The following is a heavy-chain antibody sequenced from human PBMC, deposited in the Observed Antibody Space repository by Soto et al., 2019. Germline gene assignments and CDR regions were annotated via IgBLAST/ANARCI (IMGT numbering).Heavy chain of an antibody. CDR1: GYTFTRYG. V-gene: IGHV1-18*01. CDR3: ARVSNPSYYYDSSGYYWFAP. CDR2: ISAYNGNT. J-gene: IGHJ5*02. D-gene: IGHD3-22*01. Sequence: ASVKVSCKASGYTFTRYGIGWVRQAPGQGLEWMGWISAYNGNTNYAQKLQGRVTMTTDTSTSTAYMELRSLRSDDTAVYYCARVSNPSYYYDSSGYYWFAPGGQGTLVTVSS.